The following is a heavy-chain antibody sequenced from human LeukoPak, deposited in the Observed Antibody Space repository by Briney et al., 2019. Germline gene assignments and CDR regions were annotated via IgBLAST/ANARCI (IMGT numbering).Heavy chain of an antibody. Sequence: GGSLRLSCAASGFTFSSYAMHWVRQAPGKGLEWVSSITSSSIYIYYADSLKGRFTISRDNAKNSLYLQMNSLRAEDTAVYYCAREYCSGGSCYRIDSWGQGTLVTVSS. CDR3: AREYCSGGSCYRIDS. D-gene: IGHD2-15*01. CDR1: GFTFSSYA. V-gene: IGHV3-21*01. J-gene: IGHJ4*02. CDR2: ITSSSIYI.